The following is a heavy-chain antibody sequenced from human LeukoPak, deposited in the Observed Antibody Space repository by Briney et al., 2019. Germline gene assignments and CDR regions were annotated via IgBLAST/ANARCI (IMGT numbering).Heavy chain of an antibody. CDR2: ISSSGSTI. V-gene: IGHV3-48*03. CDR1: GFTFSSYE. CDR3: ARTTSQGTRGYYYYGMDV. J-gene: IGHJ6*02. D-gene: IGHD1-1*01. Sequence: GGSLRLSCAASGFTFSSYEMNWVRQAPGKGLEWVSYISSSGSTIYYADSVKGRFTISRDNAKNSLYLQMNSLRAEDTAVYYCARTTSQGTRGYYYYGMDVWGQGTTVTVSS.